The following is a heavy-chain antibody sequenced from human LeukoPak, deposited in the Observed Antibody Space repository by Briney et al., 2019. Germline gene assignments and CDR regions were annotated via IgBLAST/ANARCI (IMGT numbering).Heavy chain of an antibody. CDR2: INHSGGT. Sequence: SETLSLTCAMYGGSFSGYYWTWIRQPPGKGLEWIGEINHSGGTNYNPSLKSRVTMSVDTSSSLFSLRLSSVTAADTAVYYCASRSSSAFYYYYYGMDVWGQGTTVTVSS. CDR3: ASRSSSAFYYYYYGMDV. J-gene: IGHJ6*02. V-gene: IGHV4-34*01. D-gene: IGHD6-13*01. CDR1: GGSFSGYY.